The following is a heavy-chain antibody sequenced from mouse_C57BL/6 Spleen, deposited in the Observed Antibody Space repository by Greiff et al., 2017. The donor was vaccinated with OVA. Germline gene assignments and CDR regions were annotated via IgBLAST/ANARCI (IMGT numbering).Heavy chain of an antibody. CDR2: ISSGSSTI. CDR3: ALDYYGSRRYFDV. CDR1: GFTFSDYG. D-gene: IGHD1-1*01. V-gene: IGHV5-17*01. Sequence: EVQLVESGGGLVKPGGSLKLSCAASGFTFSDYGMHWVRQAPEKGLEWVAYISSGSSTIYYADTVKGRFTISRDNAKNTLFLQMTSLRSEDTAMYYCALDYYGSRRYFDVWGTGTTVTVSS. J-gene: IGHJ1*03.